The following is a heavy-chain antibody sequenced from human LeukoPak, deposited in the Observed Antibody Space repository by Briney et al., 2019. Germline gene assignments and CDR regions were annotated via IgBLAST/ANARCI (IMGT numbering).Heavy chain of an antibody. J-gene: IGHJ4*02. D-gene: IGHD6-19*01. CDR3: ARLYSGGWDGVFDY. CDR1: GFTFSTYW. CDR2: IKQDGSEK. V-gene: IGHV3-7*01. Sequence: EGSLRLSCAASGFTFSTYWMSWVRQAPGKGLKWVANIKQDGSEKYYVDSVKGRFTISRDNAKNSLYLQMNSLRAEDTAVYYCARLYSGGWDGVFDYWGQGTLVTVSS.